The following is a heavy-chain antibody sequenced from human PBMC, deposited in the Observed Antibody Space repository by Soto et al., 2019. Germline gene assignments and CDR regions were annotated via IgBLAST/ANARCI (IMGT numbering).Heavy chain of an antibody. Sequence: QVQLQESGPGLVKPSQTLSLTCIVSGDSVSSFGSYWTWIRQRPGKGLEWIGYIYYSELTDYNPSLNSRVAISLDTSRNQFSLQLTSVTVADTAVYYCAKAGDSGDHSFDRWGQGTLVTVPS. D-gene: IGHD2-21*01. CDR1: GDSVSSFGSY. J-gene: IGHJ4*02. CDR2: IYYSELT. V-gene: IGHV4-31*03. CDR3: AKAGDSGDHSFDR.